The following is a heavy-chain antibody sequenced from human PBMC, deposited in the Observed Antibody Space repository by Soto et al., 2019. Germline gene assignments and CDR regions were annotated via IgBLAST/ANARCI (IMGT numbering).Heavy chain of an antibody. D-gene: IGHD5-18*01. CDR3: ATAADTAMVYYFDY. J-gene: IGHJ4*02. V-gene: IGHV1-24*01. Sequence: ASVKVSCKVSGYTLTELSMHWVRQAPGKGLEWMGGFDPGDGETIYAQKFQGRVTMTEDTSTDTAYMELSSLRSEDTAVYYCATAADTAMVYYFDYWGQGTLVTVSS. CDR1: GYTLTELS. CDR2: FDPGDGET.